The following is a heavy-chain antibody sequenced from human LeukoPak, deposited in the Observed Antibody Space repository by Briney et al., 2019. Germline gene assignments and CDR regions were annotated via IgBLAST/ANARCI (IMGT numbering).Heavy chain of an antibody. CDR2: ISSSSSYI. Sequence: GGTLRLSCAASGFTFSSHGMNWVRQAPGKGLEWVSSISSSSSYIYYADSVKGRFTISRDNAKNSLYLQMNSLRADDTAVYYCARETYCSGGSCYKGNAFDIWGQGTMVTVSS. J-gene: IGHJ3*02. D-gene: IGHD2-15*01. CDR3: ARETYCSGGSCYKGNAFDI. V-gene: IGHV3-21*01. CDR1: GFTFSSHG.